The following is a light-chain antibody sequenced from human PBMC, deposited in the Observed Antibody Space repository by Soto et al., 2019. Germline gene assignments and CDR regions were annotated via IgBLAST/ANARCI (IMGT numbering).Light chain of an antibody. V-gene: IGLV1-51*02. CDR1: SSNIGNNY. Sequence: QSVLTQPTSVSAAPGQTVTISCSGSSSNIGNNYVSWYQQLPGTAPKLLIYENNKRPSGIPDRFSGSKSGTSATLGITGLQTGDEADYYCGTWDSSLSLVVFGGGTKVTVL. CDR2: ENN. J-gene: IGLJ2*01. CDR3: GTWDSSLSLVV.